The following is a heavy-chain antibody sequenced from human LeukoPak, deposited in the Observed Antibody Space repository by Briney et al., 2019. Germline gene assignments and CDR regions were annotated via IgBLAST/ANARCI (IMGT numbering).Heavy chain of an antibody. CDR1: GFTFSRSA. V-gene: IGHV3-23*01. J-gene: IGHJ4*02. D-gene: IGHD3-22*01. Sequence: PGGSLRLSCAASGFTFSRSAMTWVRQGPGTGLEFVASIIYGGGATYYADSVKGRFTISRDNSKNTLYLQMNSLRAEDTALYYRAKDGLYYDGSEHVYYFDSWGQGTLVTVSS. CDR3: AKDGLYYDGSEHVYYFDS. CDR2: IIYGGGAT.